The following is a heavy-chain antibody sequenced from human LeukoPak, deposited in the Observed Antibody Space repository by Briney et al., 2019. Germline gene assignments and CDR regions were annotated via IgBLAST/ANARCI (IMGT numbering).Heavy chain of an antibody. CDR1: GFTVSSNY. Sequence: GGSLRLSCAASGFTVSSNYMSWVRQAPGKGLEWVSAISGSGGSTYYADSVKGRFTISRDNSKNTLYLQMNSLRAEDTAVYYCAVVGATSGYWGQGTLVTVSS. J-gene: IGHJ4*02. CDR2: ISGSGGST. CDR3: AVVGATSGY. D-gene: IGHD1-26*01. V-gene: IGHV3-23*01.